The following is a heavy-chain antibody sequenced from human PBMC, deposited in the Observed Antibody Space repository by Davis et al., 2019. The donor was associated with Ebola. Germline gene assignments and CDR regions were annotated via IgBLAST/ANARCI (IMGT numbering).Heavy chain of an antibody. Sequence: GESLKISCAASGFTLRSYAMHWVRQAPGKGLEWVAVISYDGSNKYYADSVKGRFTISRDNSKNTLYLQMNSLRAEDTAVYYCAKVSFGSYTGDYFDYWGQGTLVTVSS. D-gene: IGHD1-26*01. CDR2: ISYDGSNK. CDR1: GFTLRSYA. J-gene: IGHJ4*02. V-gene: IGHV3-30-3*01. CDR3: AKVSFGSYTGDYFDY.